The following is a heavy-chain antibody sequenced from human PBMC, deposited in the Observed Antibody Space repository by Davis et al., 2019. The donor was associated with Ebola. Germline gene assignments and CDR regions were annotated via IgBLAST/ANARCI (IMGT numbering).Heavy chain of an antibody. CDR3: ATDLGDYFDY. CDR1: GFTVSSNY. Sequence: GESLKISCAASGFTVSSNYMSWVRQAPGKGLEWVSYISSSGSTIYYADSAKGRFTISRDNAKNSLYLQMNRLRSEDTAVNYCATDLGDYFDYWGQGTLVTVSS. V-gene: IGHV3-11*01. D-gene: IGHD4-17*01. J-gene: IGHJ4*02. CDR2: ISSSGSTI.